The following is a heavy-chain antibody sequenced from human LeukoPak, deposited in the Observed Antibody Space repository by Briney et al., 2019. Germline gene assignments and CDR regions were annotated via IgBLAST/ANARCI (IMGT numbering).Heavy chain of an antibody. D-gene: IGHD3-16*01. CDR2: VSGSGVST. V-gene: IGHV3-23*01. CDR3: AKSMGELSPDDAFDI. Sequence: PGWSLRLSCAASAFTFSNYAMTWVRQGPGEGLEWVSGVSGSGVSTYYADSVKGRFTISRDNSKNTLYLQMNSLRAEDTAVYYCAKSMGELSPDDAFDIWGQGTMVTVSS. CDR1: AFTFSNYA. J-gene: IGHJ3*02.